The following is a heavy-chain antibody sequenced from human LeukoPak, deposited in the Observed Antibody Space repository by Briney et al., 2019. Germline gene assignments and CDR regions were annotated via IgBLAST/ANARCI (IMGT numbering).Heavy chain of an antibody. CDR3: SKQPLHDYVWEN. D-gene: IGHD3-16*01. Sequence: GGSLRLSCATSGFTFNNYAMTWVRQAPGKGLEWVSTISGSGPATYYADSVKGRFTISRDNSKNTMYLQMTSLRAEDTAVYYWSKQPLHDYVWENSGQGTLVTVSS. V-gene: IGHV3-23*01. CDR2: ISGSGPAT. J-gene: IGHJ4*02. CDR1: GFTFNNYA.